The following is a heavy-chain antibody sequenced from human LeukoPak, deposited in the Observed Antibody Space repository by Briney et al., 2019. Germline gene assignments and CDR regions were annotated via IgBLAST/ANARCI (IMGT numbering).Heavy chain of an antibody. D-gene: IGHD6-13*01. CDR1: CYFISSGYY. V-gene: IGHV4-38-2*02. CDR2: IYHSGST. CDR3: ARVYYSRSYDYWYFDI. Sequence: SETLSLTCPVSCYFISSGYYWGLIRQPPGKGLEWIGSIYHSGSTYYNPSLKSRVTISVDTSKNQFSLKLSSVTAADTAVYYCARVYYSRSYDYWYFDIWGRGTLVTVSS. J-gene: IGHJ2*01.